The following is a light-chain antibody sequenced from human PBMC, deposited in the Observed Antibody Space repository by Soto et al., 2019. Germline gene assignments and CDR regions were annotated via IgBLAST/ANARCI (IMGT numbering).Light chain of an antibody. J-gene: IGKJ4*01. CDR3: QQYYSYPLLT. Sequence: AIRMTQSPSSFSASTGDRVTITCRASQGISSYLAWYQQKPGKAPKLLIYAASTLQSGVPSRFSRSGSGTDFTLTNSCLPSADFGTYYCQQYYSYPLLTFGGGTKVVIK. CDR2: AAS. CDR1: QGISSY. V-gene: IGKV1-8*01.